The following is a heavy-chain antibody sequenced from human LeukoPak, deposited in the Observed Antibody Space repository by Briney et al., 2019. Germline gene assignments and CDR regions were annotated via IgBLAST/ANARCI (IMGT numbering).Heavy chain of an antibody. CDR1: GGSISSYY. Sequence: SETLSLTCTVSGGSISSYYWSWIRQPPGKGLEWIGYIYYSGSTNYNPSLKSRVTISVDTSKNQFSLKLSSVTAADTAVYYCARRLRPSTFDYWDQGTLVTVSS. J-gene: IGHJ4*02. D-gene: IGHD1-26*01. V-gene: IGHV4-59*01. CDR3: ARRLRPSTFDY. CDR2: IYYSGST.